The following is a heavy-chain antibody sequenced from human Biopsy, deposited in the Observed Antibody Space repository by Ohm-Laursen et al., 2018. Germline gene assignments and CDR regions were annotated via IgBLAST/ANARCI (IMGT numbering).Heavy chain of an antibody. CDR1: GYAVTEFS. V-gene: IGHV1-24*01. CDR3: AADINVWNVNY. J-gene: IGHJ4*02. CDR2: FAPENGKT. D-gene: IGHD1-1*01. Sequence: ASVEVSCKVSGYAVTEFSMHWVRQAPGKGLGWMGGFAPENGKTIYAQKFQGRVTMTEDTSTDTAYMELSSLRSEDTAVYYCAADINVWNVNYWGQGTQVTVSS.